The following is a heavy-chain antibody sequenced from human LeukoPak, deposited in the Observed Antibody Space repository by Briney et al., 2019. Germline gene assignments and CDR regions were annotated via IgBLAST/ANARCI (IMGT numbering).Heavy chain of an antibody. J-gene: IGHJ5*02. D-gene: IGHD1-20*01. Sequence: SETLSLTCTVSGGSISSYYWSWIRQPAGKGLEWIGRIYTSGSTNYHPSRKSRVTMSVDTSKNQFSLKLSSVTAADTAVYYCARDRGDNWKYSIWAYLDPWGQGTPVTVSS. CDR2: IYTSGST. CDR3: ARDRGDNWKYSIWAYLDP. V-gene: IGHV4-4*07. CDR1: GGSISSYY.